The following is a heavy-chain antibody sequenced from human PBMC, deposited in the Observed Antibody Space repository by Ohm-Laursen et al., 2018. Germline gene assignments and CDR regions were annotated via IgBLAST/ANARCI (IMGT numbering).Heavy chain of an antibody. Sequence: GSLRLSCAASGITFSSYAMNWVRQAPGKGLEWVSGISGSGGSTDYADSVKGRFTISRDNSKNTLYLQMNILRADDTAVYYCAKGYSDYDILTGYYASNWGQGTLVTVSS. CDR1: GITFSSYA. D-gene: IGHD3-9*01. CDR3: AKGYSDYDILTGYYASN. CDR2: ISGSGGST. J-gene: IGHJ4*02. V-gene: IGHV3-23*01.